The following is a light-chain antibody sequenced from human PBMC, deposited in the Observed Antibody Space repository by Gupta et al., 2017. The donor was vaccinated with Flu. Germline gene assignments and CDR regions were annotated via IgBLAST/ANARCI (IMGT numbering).Light chain of an antibody. J-gene: IGKJ1*01. CDR2: YAS. CDR3: QEYESWPPWT. CDR1: QDVRNN. V-gene: IGKV3-15*01. Sequence: VTLSVSPGERVTIFCRASQDVRNNVAWYQHKSGQAPRLLIYYASTRATGLPARFSGSGSGTEFTLTIASLQFEDIGVYYCQEYESWPPWTFGQGTKVEIK.